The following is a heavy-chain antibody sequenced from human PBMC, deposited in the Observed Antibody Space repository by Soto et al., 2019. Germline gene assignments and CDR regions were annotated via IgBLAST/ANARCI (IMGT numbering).Heavy chain of an antibody. CDR3: ATDYYDSSGYYSEPDAFDI. CDR1: GFTFSSYA. D-gene: IGHD3-22*01. CDR2: ISGSGGST. Sequence: GGSLRLSCAASGFTFSSYAMSWVRQAPGKGLEWVSAISGSGGSTYYADSVKGRFTISRDNSKNTLYLQMNSLRAEDTAVYYCATDYYDSSGYYSEPDAFDIWGQGTMVTVSS. J-gene: IGHJ3*02. V-gene: IGHV3-23*01.